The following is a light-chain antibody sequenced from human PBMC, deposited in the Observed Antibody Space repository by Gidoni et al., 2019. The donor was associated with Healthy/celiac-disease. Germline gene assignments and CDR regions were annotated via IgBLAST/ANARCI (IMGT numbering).Light chain of an antibody. J-gene: IGLJ2*01. CDR2: QDS. CDR1: KLGDKY. CDR3: QAWDSSTGVV. V-gene: IGLV3-1*01. Sequence: SYELTQPPSVSVSPGQTARITCSGDKLGDKYACWYQQKPGQSPVLVIYQDSKRPSGIPERFSGSNSGNTATLTISGTPAMDEADYYCQAWDSSTGVVFGGGTKLTVL.